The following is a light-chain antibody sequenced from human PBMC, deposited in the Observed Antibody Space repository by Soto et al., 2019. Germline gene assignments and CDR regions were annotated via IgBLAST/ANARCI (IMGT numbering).Light chain of an antibody. CDR3: QQCGSSGT. CDR2: GAS. V-gene: IGKV3-20*01. Sequence: EIVLTQSPGILSLSPGERATLSCRASQSVSSSYLAWYRQKPGQAPRLLIYGASSRATGIPDRFSGSGSGTDFSLTISGLEAEDFAMYYCQQCGSSGTFGQGTKLEIK. CDR1: QSVSSSY. J-gene: IGKJ2*01.